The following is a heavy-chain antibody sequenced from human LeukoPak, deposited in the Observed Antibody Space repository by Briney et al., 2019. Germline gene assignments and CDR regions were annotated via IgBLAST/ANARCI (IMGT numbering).Heavy chain of an antibody. Sequence: SETLSLTCPVSGGSISSYYWSWIRQPPGKGLEWIGYIYYSGSTNYNPSLKSRVTISVDKSKNQFSLKLSSVTAADTAVYYCARGLGSGYYYSIRSNWFDPWGQGTLVTVSS. CDR1: GGSISSYY. D-gene: IGHD3-22*01. V-gene: IGHV4-59*12. CDR2: IYYSGST. J-gene: IGHJ5*02. CDR3: ARGLGSGYYYSIRSNWFDP.